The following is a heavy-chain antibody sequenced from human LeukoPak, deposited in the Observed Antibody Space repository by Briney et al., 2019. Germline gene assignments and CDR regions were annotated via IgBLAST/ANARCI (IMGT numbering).Heavy chain of an antibody. J-gene: IGHJ4*02. CDR2: IRSKAYGGTT. Sequence: GESLRLSCTASGFTFGDYAMSWVRQAPGKGLEWVGFIRSKAYGGTTEYAASVKGRFTISRDDSKSIAYLQMNSPKTEDTAVYYCTVLGYCTNGVCYLDYWGQGTLVTVSS. D-gene: IGHD2-8*01. V-gene: IGHV3-49*04. CDR3: TVLGYCTNGVCYLDY. CDR1: GFTFGDYA.